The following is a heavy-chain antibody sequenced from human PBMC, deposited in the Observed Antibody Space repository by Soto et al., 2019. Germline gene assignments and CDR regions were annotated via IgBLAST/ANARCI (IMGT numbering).Heavy chain of an antibody. J-gene: IGHJ6*02. CDR1: GYSFTSDW. V-gene: IGHV5-10-1*01. D-gene: IGHD6-19*01. CDR2: IDPSDSYT. Sequence: GESLKISCKGSGYSFTSDWISWVRQMPGKGLEWMGRIDPSDSYTNYSPSFQGHVTISADKSISTAYLQWSSLKASDTAMYYCARSGAVAGTLKSPYYYYYGMDVWGQGTTVTVSS. CDR3: ARSGAVAGTLKSPYYYYYGMDV.